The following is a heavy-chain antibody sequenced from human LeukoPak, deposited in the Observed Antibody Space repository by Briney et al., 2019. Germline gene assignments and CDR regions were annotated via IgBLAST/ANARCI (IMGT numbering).Heavy chain of an antibody. CDR1: GFTFSSYG. J-gene: IGHJ4*02. CDR3: AKQATGNYGIYDY. V-gene: IGHV3-30*02. CDR2: IRYDGSNK. D-gene: IGHD3-9*01. Sequence: GGSLRLSCAASGFTFSSYGMHWVRQAPGKGLEWVAFIRYDGSNKYYADSVKGRFTISRDNSKNTLYLQMNSLRAEDTAVYYCAKQATGNYGIYDYWGQGTLVTVSS.